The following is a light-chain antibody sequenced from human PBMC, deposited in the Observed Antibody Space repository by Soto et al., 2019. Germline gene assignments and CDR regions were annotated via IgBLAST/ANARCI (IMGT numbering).Light chain of an antibody. Sequence: EIVLTQSPGTLSLSPGERATLSCRASQSVSSSYLAWYQQKPGQAPRLLIYGASRRATGIPDRFSGSGSGTDFTLTISRLEPEDFAVYYCHQFDSSVYTFGQGTKLEIK. J-gene: IGKJ2*01. CDR2: GAS. V-gene: IGKV3-20*01. CDR1: QSVSSSY. CDR3: HQFDSSVYT.